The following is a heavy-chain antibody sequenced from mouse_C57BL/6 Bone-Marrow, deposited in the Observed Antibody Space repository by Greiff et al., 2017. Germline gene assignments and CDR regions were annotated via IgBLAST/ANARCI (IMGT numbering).Heavy chain of an antibody. CDR3: TRSGPLFYYYAMDY. V-gene: IGHV1-15*01. Sequence: QVQLQQSGAELVRPGASVTLSCKASGYTFTDYEMHWVKQTPVHGLEWIGAIDPETGGTAYNQKFKGKAILTADKSSSTAYMELRSLTSEDSAVYYCTRSGPLFYYYAMDYWGQGTSVTVSS. CDR1: GYTFTDYE. J-gene: IGHJ4*01. D-gene: IGHD1-1*01. CDR2: IDPETGGT.